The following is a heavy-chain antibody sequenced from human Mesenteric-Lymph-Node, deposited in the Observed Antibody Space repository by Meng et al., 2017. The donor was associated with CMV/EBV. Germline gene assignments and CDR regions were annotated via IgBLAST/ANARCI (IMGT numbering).Heavy chain of an antibody. J-gene: IGHJ4*02. D-gene: IGHD3-9*01. CDR1: GGSFSGYD. CDR2: INHSGST. V-gene: IGHV4-34*01. CDR3: ARGSSYDILTGYFDY. Sequence: QVQFMQWGEGVLQPSEALPVTCAVYGGSFSGYDCNWIRQSPEKGLEWIGEINHSGSTTYNPSFTSRIIISVDTSTNQISLNMSSVTAADTAVYYCARGSSYDILTGYFDYWGQGALVTVSS.